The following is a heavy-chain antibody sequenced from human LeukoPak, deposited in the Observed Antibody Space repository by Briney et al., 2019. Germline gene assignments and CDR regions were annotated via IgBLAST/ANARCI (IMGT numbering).Heavy chain of an antibody. D-gene: IGHD2-2*01. Sequence: GGSLRLSCAASGFTFSSYAMSWVRQAPGKGLEWVSGISGTGGNTYYADSVKGRFTISRDNSKNTLYLQMNTLRAEDTAIYYCAKSRGSSTSAYAMDVWGQGITVTVSS. CDR2: ISGTGGNT. V-gene: IGHV3-23*01. CDR3: AKSRGSSTSAYAMDV. J-gene: IGHJ6*02. CDR1: GFTFSSYA.